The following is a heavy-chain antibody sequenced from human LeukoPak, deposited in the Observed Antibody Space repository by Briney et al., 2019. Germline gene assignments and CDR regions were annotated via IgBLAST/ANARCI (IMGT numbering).Heavy chain of an antibody. V-gene: IGHV1-8*01. J-gene: IGHJ5*02. Sequence: ASVKVSCKASGYTFTTYDINWVRQATGQGLEWMGWMNPNSGNTGYTQKFQGRVTMTRNTSISTAYMELSSLRSEDTAVYYCARGGGSGHKENWFDPWGQGTLVTVSS. CDR2: MNPNSGNT. CDR1: GYTFTTYD. D-gene: IGHD6-19*01. CDR3: ARGGGSGHKENWFDP.